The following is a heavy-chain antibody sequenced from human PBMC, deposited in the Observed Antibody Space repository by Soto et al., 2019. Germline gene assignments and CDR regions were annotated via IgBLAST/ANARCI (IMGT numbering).Heavy chain of an antibody. CDR1: GFTFSSYE. CDR3: ARAQVATGLVGGMDV. J-gene: IGHJ6*02. D-gene: IGHD5-12*01. CDR2: ISSSGSTI. V-gene: IGHV3-48*03. Sequence: PGGSLRLSCAASGFTFSSYEMNWVRQAPGKGLEWVSYISSSGSTIYYADSVKGRFTISRDNAKNSLYLQMNSLRAEDTAVYYCARAQVATGLVGGMDVWGQGTTVTVS.